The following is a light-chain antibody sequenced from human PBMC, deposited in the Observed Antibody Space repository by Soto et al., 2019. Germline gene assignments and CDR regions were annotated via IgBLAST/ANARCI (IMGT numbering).Light chain of an antibody. CDR2: ATS. CDR1: QSISNY. CDR3: HQSHSLPYP. J-gene: IGKJ2*01. Sequence: DIQMTQSPSSLSASVGDRVTITCRASQSISNYLNWYQQKPGKAPKLLIYATSNLQSGVPSRFSGSRSGTDFTLTISSLQPEDFATYFCHQSHSLPYPFGQGTKLEIK. V-gene: IGKV1-39*01.